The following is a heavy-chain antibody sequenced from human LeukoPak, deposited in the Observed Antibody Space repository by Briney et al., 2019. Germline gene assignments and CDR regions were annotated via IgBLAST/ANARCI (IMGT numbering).Heavy chain of an antibody. J-gene: IGHJ5*02. V-gene: IGHV4-30-4*01. CDR2: IYYSGST. D-gene: IGHD3-3*01. CDR1: GGSISSGDNY. Sequence: PSETLSLTCTVSGGSISSGDNYWSWIRQPPGKGLEWIGYIYYSGSTYYNPSLKSRVTISVDTSKNQFSLKLSSVTAADTAVYYCARAPLDYDFWSGYFRNWFDPWGQGTLVTVSS. CDR3: ARAPLDYDFWSGYFRNWFDP.